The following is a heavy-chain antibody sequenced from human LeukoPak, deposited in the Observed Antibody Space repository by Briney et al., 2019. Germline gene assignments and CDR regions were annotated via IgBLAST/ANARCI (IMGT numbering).Heavy chain of an antibody. CDR1: GFTVSSNY. J-gene: IGHJ4*02. CDR3: ASLPTVTTGGYYFDY. D-gene: IGHD4-17*01. CDR2: IYSGGST. V-gene: IGHV3-66*01. Sequence: PGGSLRLSCAASGFTVSSNYMSRVRQAPGKGLEWVSVIYSGGSTYYADSVKGRFTISRDNSKNTLYLQMNSLRAEDTAVYYCASLPTVTTGGYYFDYWGQGTLVTVSS.